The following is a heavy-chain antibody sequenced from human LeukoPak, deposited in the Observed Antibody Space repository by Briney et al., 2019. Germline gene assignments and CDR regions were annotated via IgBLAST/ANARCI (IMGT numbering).Heavy chain of an antibody. V-gene: IGHV4-34*01. Sequence: PSETLSLTCAVYGGSFSGYYWSWIRQPPGKGLEWIGEINHSGSTNYNPSLKSRVTISVDTSKNQFSLKPSSVTAADTAVYYCARLRAVTRSSSWLQVRRRFDYWGQGTLVTVSS. D-gene: IGHD6-13*01. J-gene: IGHJ4*02. CDR2: INHSGST. CDR1: GGSFSGYY. CDR3: ARLRAVTRSSSWLQVRRRFDY.